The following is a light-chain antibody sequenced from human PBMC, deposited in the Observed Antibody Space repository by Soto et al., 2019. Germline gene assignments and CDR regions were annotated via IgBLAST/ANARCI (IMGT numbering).Light chain of an antibody. V-gene: IGKV3-11*01. CDR2: DAS. J-gene: IGKJ2*01. Sequence: EIVLTQSPATLSLSPGEGATLSCRASQSVSIYLAWYQQKPGQAPRLLFYDASKRATGVPARFSGSGSGTDFTLTISSLEPEDSAIYYCQQRSNWPATFGQGTKLEIK. CDR1: QSVSIY. CDR3: QQRSNWPAT.